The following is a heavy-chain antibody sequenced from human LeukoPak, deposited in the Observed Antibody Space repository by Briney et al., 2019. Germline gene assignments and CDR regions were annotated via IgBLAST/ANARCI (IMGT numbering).Heavy chain of an antibody. V-gene: IGHV1-18*01. CDR3: AMASSSWYKSDPGMDV. J-gene: IGHJ6*02. CDR2: ISAYNGNT. Sequence: EASVKVSCKASGYTFTSYGISWVRQAPGQGLEWMGWISAYNGNTNYAQKLQGRVTMTTDTSTSTAYMELRSLRSDDTAVYYCAMASSSWYKSDPGMDVWGQGTTVTVSS. D-gene: IGHD6-13*01. CDR1: GYTFTSYG.